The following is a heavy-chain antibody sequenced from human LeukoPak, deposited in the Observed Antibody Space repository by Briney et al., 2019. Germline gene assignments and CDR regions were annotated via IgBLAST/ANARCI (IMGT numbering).Heavy chain of an antibody. V-gene: IGHV1-2*02. J-gene: IGHJ5*02. Sequence: GASVKVSCKASGYTFTDYYIHWVRQAPGQGLEWMGWINPKSAGTKYAQKFQGRVTMTRDTSINTAYMELSRLRSDDTAVYYCARDLYWFDPWGQGTLVTVSS. CDR3: ARDLYWFDP. CDR2: INPKSAGT. CDR1: GYTFTDYY.